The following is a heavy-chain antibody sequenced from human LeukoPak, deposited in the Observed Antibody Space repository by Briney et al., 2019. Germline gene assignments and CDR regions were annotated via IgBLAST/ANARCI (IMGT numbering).Heavy chain of an antibody. CDR2: IRGSGSST. D-gene: IGHD2-21*02. J-gene: IGHJ4*02. CDR1: GFTFSSYP. V-gene: IGHV3-23*01. Sequence: SGGSLTLSCSASGFTFSSYPMSWVGHAPGKGLEGVSTIRGSGSSTYYADTVQGRFTISRDNSKNTLYLQMNSLRAEDTAVYYCAKRVTARSPGGKDYWGQGTLVTVSS. CDR3: AKRVTARSPGGKDY.